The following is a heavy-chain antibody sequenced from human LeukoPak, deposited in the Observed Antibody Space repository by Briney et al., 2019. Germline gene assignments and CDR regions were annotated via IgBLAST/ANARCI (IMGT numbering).Heavy chain of an antibody. Sequence: GGSPRLSCAASGFTFSSYSMNWVRQAPGKGLEWVSSISSSSSYIYYADSVKGRFTISRDNAKNSLYLQMNSLRAEDTAVYYCATTGAVAGTYWGQGTLVTVSS. CDR3: ATTGAVAGTY. CDR2: ISSSSSYI. CDR1: GFTFSSYS. J-gene: IGHJ4*02. D-gene: IGHD6-19*01. V-gene: IGHV3-21*01.